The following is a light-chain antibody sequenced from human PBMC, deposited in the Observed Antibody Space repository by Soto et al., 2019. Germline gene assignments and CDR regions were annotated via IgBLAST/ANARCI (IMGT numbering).Light chain of an antibody. CDR1: SSDVGGYNY. Sequence: QSALTQHASVSGSPGQSSTISCTGTSSDVGGYNYVSWYQQHPGKAPKLMIYEVSNRPSGVSNRFSGSKSGNTASLTISGLQAEDEADYYCSSYTSSSTLVFGGGTKLTVL. J-gene: IGLJ2*01. V-gene: IGLV2-14*01. CDR2: EVS. CDR3: SSYTSSSTLV.